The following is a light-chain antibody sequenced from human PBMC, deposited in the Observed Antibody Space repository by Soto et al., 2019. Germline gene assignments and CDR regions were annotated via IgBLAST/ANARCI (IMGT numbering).Light chain of an antibody. CDR1: QRVSSNY. CDR3: QQYGTSPRT. V-gene: IGKV3-20*01. CDR2: GAS. J-gene: IGKJ1*01. Sequence: VLTQSPGTLSLSPGERATLSCRASQRVSSNYLAWYQLKPGQAPRLFIYGASSRATGIPDRFSGSGSGTDFTLTISRLEPEDFAVYICQQYGTSPRTFGQGTKVDIK.